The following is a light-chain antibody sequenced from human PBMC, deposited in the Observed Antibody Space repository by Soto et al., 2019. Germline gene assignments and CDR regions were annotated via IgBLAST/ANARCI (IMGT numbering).Light chain of an antibody. CDR2: RSN. Sequence: QSVLTQPPSASATPGQRVTISCSGSSSNIALNYVYWYQQLPGTAPKLVIYRSNQRPSGVPDRFSGSKSGTSASLAISGLRSDDEADYYCAAWDNSLSAWVFGGGTKLTVL. CDR3: AAWDNSLSAWV. V-gene: IGLV1-47*01. CDR1: SSNIALNY. J-gene: IGLJ3*02.